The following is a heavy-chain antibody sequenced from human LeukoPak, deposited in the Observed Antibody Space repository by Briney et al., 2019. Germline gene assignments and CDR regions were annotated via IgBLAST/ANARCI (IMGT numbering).Heavy chain of an antibody. CDR2: IYSDGTT. D-gene: IGHD4-11*01. CDR3: ARDSPYSDYLIGGAFNI. CDR1: GFTVSSNY. V-gene: IGHV3-53*01. J-gene: IGHJ3*02. Sequence: GGSLRLSCAASGFTVSSNYMSWVRQAPGKGLEWVSVIYSDGTTYYADSVKGRFTISRDNSKNTLYLQMNSLRAEDTAVYYCARDSPYSDYLIGGAFNIWGQGTMVTVSS.